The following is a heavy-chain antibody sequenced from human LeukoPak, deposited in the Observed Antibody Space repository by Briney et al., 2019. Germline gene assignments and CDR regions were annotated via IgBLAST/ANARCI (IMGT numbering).Heavy chain of an antibody. CDR3: ARSLERRDTIFGINDY. V-gene: IGHV4-39*01. Sequence: PSETLSLTCTVSGVSISSSSYYWGWIRQPPGKGLEWIGSIYYSGSTYYNPSLKSRVTISVDTSKNQFSLKLSSVTAADTAVYYCARSLERRDTIFGINDYWGQGTLVTVSS. D-gene: IGHD3-3*01. CDR1: GVSISSSSYY. CDR2: IYYSGST. J-gene: IGHJ4*02.